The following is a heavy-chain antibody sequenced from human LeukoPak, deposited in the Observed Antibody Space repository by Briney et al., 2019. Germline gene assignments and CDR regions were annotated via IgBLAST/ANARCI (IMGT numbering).Heavy chain of an antibody. J-gene: IGHJ6*02. V-gene: IGHV3-21*01. Sequence: NPGGSLRLSCAASGFPFNTYSMNWVRQAPGKGLEWVSSISSGSDYIYYADSVKGRFTISRDNAKSSVHLQMSSLRAEDTAVYYCSGPYSYYYAMHVWGQGTTVTVSS. CDR1: GFPFNTYS. CDR3: SGPYSYYYAMHV. CDR2: ISSGSDYI.